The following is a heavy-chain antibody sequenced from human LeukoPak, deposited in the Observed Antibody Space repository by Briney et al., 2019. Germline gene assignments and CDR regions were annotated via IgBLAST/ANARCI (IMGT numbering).Heavy chain of an antibody. Sequence: SETLSLTCTVSGGSMSPYHWGWIRQPPGKGLEWTGYIYYSGSTNYNPSLNSRVTISVDTSKNQFSLRLSSVTAADTAIYYCARALSGRFDDWGEGSLVTASS. CDR2: IYYSGST. V-gene: IGHV4-59*08. D-gene: IGHD2-15*01. CDR3: ARALSGRFDD. CDR1: GGSMSPYH. J-gene: IGHJ4*02.